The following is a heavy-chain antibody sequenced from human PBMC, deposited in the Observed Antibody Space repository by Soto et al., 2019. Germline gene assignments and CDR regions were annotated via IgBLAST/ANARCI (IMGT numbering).Heavy chain of an antibody. Sequence: EVQLVESGGGLVQPGGSLRLSCAASGFTFSSYWMHWVRQAPGKGLVWVSRINSDGSSTGYADSVMGRFTISRDNAKNTLYLQMNSLRAGDTAVYYCARDQGYCSGGSCYVAGYWGQGTLVTVSS. V-gene: IGHV3-74*01. CDR2: INSDGSST. D-gene: IGHD2-15*01. CDR3: ARDQGYCSGGSCYVAGY. CDR1: GFTFSSYW. J-gene: IGHJ4*02.